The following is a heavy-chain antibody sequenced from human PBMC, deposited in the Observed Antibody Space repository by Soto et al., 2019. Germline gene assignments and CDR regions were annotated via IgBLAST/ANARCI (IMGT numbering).Heavy chain of an antibody. D-gene: IGHD6-6*01. Sequence: ASVKVSCKASGYTFTGYYMHWVRQAPGQGLEWMGWINPNSGGTNYAQKFQGWVTMTRDTSISTAYMELSRLRSDDTAVYYCARTLTLYSSSSTVAFDIWGQGTMVTVSS. CDR1: GYTFTGYY. V-gene: IGHV1-2*04. J-gene: IGHJ3*02. CDR2: INPNSGGT. CDR3: ARTLTLYSSSSTVAFDI.